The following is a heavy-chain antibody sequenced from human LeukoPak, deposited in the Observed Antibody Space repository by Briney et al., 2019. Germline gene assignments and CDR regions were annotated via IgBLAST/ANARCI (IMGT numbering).Heavy chain of an antibody. J-gene: IGHJ6*02. Sequence: GGSLRLSCAASGFTFSNYAMHWVRQAPGKGLEWVAFISYDGSNKYYADSVKGRFTISRDNSKSTLYLQMNSLRAEDTAVYYCACLWFGELLSETPLFNYYYYGMDVWGQGTTVTVSS. CDR1: GFTFSNYA. D-gene: IGHD3-10*01. V-gene: IGHV3-30-3*02. CDR2: ISYDGSNK. CDR3: ACLWFGELLSETPLFNYYYYGMDV.